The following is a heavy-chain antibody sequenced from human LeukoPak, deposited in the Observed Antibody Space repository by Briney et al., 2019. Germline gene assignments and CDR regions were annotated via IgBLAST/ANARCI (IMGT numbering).Heavy chain of an antibody. Sequence: SETLSLTCAVSGGSISSGGYSWSWIRQPPGKGLEWIGYIYHSGSTYYNPSLKSRVTISVDRSKNQFSLKLSSVTAADTAVYYCVRDMGPPYYYDSSGWGYAFDIWGQGTMVTVSS. D-gene: IGHD3-22*01. CDR2: IYHSGST. CDR3: VRDMGPPYYYDSSGWGYAFDI. V-gene: IGHV4-30-2*01. CDR1: GGSISSGGYS. J-gene: IGHJ3*02.